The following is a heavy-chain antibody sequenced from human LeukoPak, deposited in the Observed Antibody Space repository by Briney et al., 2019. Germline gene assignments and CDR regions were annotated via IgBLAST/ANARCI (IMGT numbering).Heavy chain of an antibody. CDR3: AKDLRWLAFDL. CDR1: GLMFSNYG. Sequence: PGGSLRLSCAASGLMFSNYGMNWVRLAPGKGLEWVSGITGSGTTYYADSVKGRFSISRGNSKSTLFLQMNSLRAEDTAMYYCAKDLRWLAFDLWGQGTMVTVSS. CDR2: ITGSGTT. J-gene: IGHJ3*01. D-gene: IGHD6-19*01. V-gene: IGHV3-23*01.